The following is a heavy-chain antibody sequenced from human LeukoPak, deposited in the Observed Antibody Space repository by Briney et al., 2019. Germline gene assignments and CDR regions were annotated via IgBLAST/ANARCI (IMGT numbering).Heavy chain of an antibody. J-gene: IGHJ4*02. CDR2: INAGNGNA. V-gene: IGHV1-3*01. CDR3: ARVRYSGYDLDISFDY. CDR1: GYTFTSYA. Sequence: ASVKVSCKASGYTFTSYAMHLVRQAPGQRLEWMGWINAGNGNAKYSQKFQGRVTITRDTSASTAYMELRSLRSDDTAVYYCARVRYSGYDLDISFDYWGQGTLVTVSS. D-gene: IGHD5-12*01.